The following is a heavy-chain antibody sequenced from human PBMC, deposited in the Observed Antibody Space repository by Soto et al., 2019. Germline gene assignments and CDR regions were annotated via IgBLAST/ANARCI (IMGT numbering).Heavy chain of an antibody. V-gene: IGHV4-30-2*01. D-gene: IGHD3-3*01. Sequence: ASETLSLTCAVSGGSISSGGYSWSWIRQPPGKGLEWIGYIYHSGSTYYNPSLKSRVTLSVDRSKNQFSLKLSSVTAADTAVYYCARVGVGHDFWSGYYTDYYYGMDVWGQGTTVTGSS. CDR3: ARVGVGHDFWSGYYTDYYYGMDV. CDR2: IYHSGST. CDR1: GGSISSGGYS. J-gene: IGHJ6*02.